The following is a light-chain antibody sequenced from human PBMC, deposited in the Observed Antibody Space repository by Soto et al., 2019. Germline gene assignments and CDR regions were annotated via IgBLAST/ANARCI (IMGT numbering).Light chain of an antibody. CDR3: QQRSNWPRVT. V-gene: IGKV3D-20*02. J-gene: IGKJ5*01. Sequence: EIVLTQSPGTLSLSPGERGTLSCRTSQTVNSPYLAWYQQKPGQAPRLLISGASTRATGIPDRFSVSGSGTDFTLTISSLEPEDFAIYYCQQRSNWPRVTFGRGTRLEIK. CDR1: QTVNSPY. CDR2: GAS.